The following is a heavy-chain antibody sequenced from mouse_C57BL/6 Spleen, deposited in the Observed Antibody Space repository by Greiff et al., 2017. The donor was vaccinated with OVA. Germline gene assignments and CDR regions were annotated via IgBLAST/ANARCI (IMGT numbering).Heavy chain of an antibody. CDR3: ARVDGYYDWYFDV. D-gene: IGHD2-3*01. J-gene: IGHJ1*03. Sequence: EVNVVESEGGLVQPGSSMKLSCTASGFTFSDYYMAWVRQVPEKGLEWVANINYDGSSTYYLDSLKSRFIISRDNAKNILYLQMSSLKSEDTATYYCARVDGYYDWYFDVWGTGTTVTVSS. V-gene: IGHV5-16*01. CDR1: GFTFSDYY. CDR2: INYDGSST.